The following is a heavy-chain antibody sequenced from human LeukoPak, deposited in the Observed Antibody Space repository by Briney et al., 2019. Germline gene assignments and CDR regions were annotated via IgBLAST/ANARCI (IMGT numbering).Heavy chain of an antibody. D-gene: IGHD6-13*01. V-gene: IGHV3-30*18. CDR1: GFTFSSYG. Sequence: GGSLRLSCAASGFTFSSYGMQWVRQAPGKGLEWVAVISYDGRNKYYADSVKGRFTISRDNSKNTLYLQMNSLRAEDTAVYYCAKDLEQQLEEYYFDYWGQGTLVTVSS. CDR3: AKDLEQQLEEYYFDY. J-gene: IGHJ4*02. CDR2: ISYDGRNK.